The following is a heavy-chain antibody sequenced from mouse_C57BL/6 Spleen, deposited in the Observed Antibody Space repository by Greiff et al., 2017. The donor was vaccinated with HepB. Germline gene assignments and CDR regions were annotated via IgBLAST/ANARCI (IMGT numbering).Heavy chain of an antibody. CDR3: ARNKAYYSNGYYFDY. J-gene: IGHJ2*01. Sequence: VMLVESGPGLVQPSQSLSITCTVSGFSFTSYGVHWVRQSPGKGLEWLGVIWSGGSTDYNAAFISRLSISKDNSKSQVFFKMNSLQADDTAIYYCARNKAYYSNGYYFDYWGQGTTLTVSS. CDR1: GFSFTSYG. D-gene: IGHD2-5*01. CDR2: IWSGGST. V-gene: IGHV2-2*01.